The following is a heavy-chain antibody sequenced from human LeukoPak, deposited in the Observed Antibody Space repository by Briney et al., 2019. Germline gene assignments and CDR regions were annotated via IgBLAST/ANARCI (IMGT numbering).Heavy chain of an antibody. V-gene: IGHV1-2*02. CDR2: INPNSGGT. CDR3: ARGRIFGVVISPLDY. J-gene: IGHJ4*02. CDR1: GYTFTGYY. Sequence: ASVKVSCKASGYTFTGYYMDWVRQAPGQGLEWMGWINPNSGGTNYAQKFQGRVTMTRDTSISTAYMELSRLRSDDTAVYYCARGRIFGVVISPLDYWGQGTLVTVSS. D-gene: IGHD3-3*01.